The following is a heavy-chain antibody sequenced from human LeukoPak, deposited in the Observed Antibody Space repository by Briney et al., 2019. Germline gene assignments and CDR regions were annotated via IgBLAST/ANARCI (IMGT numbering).Heavy chain of an antibody. CDR1: GGTFISYA. J-gene: IGHJ4*02. V-gene: IGHV1-69*13. Sequence: ASVKVSCKASGGTFISYAISWVRQAPGQGLEWMGGIIPIFGTANYAQKFQGRVTITADESTSTAYMELSSLRSEDTAVYYCARDREEYYDFWSGKVFDYWGQGTLVTVSS. CDR2: IIPIFGTA. D-gene: IGHD3-3*01. CDR3: ARDREEYYDFWSGKVFDY.